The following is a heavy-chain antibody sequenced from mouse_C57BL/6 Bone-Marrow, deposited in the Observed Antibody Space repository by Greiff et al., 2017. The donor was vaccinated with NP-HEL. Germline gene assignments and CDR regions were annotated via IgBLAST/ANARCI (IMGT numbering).Heavy chain of an antibody. CDR1: GFNIKDYY. CDR2: IDPEDGET. J-gene: IGHJ4*01. V-gene: IGHV14-2*01. CDR3: APGSFITTRFPYYYAMDY. Sequence: EVQLQQSGAELVKPGASVKLSCTASGFNIKDYYMHWVKQRTEQGLEWIGRIDPEDGETKYAPKFQGKATITADTSSNTAYLQLSSLTSEDTAVYYCAPGSFITTRFPYYYAMDYWGQGTSVTVSS. D-gene: IGHD1-1*01.